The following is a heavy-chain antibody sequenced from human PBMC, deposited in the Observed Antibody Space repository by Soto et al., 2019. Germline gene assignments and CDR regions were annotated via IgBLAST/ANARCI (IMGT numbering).Heavy chain of an antibody. CDR2: IYYSGST. D-gene: IGHD5-18*01. CDR1: GGSISSGGYY. CDR3: ARIQDTAMDPFDY. V-gene: IGHV4-31*03. Sequence: TLSLTCTVSGGSISSGGYYWSWIRQHPGKGLEWIGYIYYSGSTYYNPSLKSRVTISVDTSKNQFSLKLSSVTAADTAVYYCARIQDTAMDPFDYRGQGTLVTGS. J-gene: IGHJ4*02.